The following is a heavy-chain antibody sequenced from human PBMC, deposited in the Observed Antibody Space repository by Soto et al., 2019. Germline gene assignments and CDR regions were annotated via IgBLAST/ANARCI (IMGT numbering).Heavy chain of an antibody. J-gene: IGHJ6*02. CDR2: IYYSGST. CDR1: GGSISSGGYY. D-gene: IGHD6-13*01. Sequence: SETLSLTCTVSGGSISSGGYYWSWIRQHPGKGLEWIGYIYYSGSTYYNPSLKSRVTISVDTSKNLFTLKLSSVTAADTAVYYCARGAAGSGWYVGNYYYFGMDVWGQGNTVTV. V-gene: IGHV4-31*03. CDR3: ARGAAGSGWYVGNYYYFGMDV.